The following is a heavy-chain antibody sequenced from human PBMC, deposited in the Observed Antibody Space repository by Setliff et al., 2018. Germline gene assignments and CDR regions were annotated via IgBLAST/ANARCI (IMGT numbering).Heavy chain of an antibody. V-gene: IGHV5-51*01. CDR3: ARGPPDFVVVPAAAKFDY. CDR1: FTSYW. Sequence: FTSYWIGWVRQMPGKGLEWMGIIYPADSDAMYSPSFQGKVTISVDKFINTAYLQWSSLKASDTAMYYCARGPPDFVVVPAAAKFDYWGQGTLVTVSS. J-gene: IGHJ4*02. CDR2: IYPADSDA. D-gene: IGHD2-2*01.